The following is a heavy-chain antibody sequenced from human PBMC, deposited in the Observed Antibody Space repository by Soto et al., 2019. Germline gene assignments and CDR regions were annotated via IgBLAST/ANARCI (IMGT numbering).Heavy chain of an antibody. J-gene: IGHJ4*02. CDR1: GGSFSGYY. CDR3: ARGYGSGSYYELYYFDY. CDR2: INHSGST. Sequence: PSETLSLTCAVYGGSFSGYYWSWIRQPPGKGLEWIGEINHSGSTNYNPSLKSRVTISVDTSKNQFSLKLSSVTAADTAVYYCARGYGSGSYYELYYFDYWGQGTLVTVSS. V-gene: IGHV4-34*01. D-gene: IGHD3-10*01.